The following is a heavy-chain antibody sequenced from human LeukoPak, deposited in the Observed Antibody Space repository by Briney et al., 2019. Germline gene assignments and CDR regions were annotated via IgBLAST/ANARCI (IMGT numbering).Heavy chain of an antibody. V-gene: IGHV4-38-2*01. Sequence: SETLSLTCAVSGYSISSGYYWGWIRQPPGKGREWIGSIYHSGSTYYNPSLKSRVTISVDTSKNQFSLKLSSVTAADTAVYYCARLKPDGYSDDYWGQGTLVTVSS. D-gene: IGHD5-18*01. CDR3: ARLKPDGYSDDY. CDR2: IYHSGST. CDR1: GYSISSGYY. J-gene: IGHJ4*02.